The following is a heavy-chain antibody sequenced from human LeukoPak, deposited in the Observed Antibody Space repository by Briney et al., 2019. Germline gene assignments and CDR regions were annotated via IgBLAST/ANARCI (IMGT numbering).Heavy chain of an antibody. D-gene: IGHD3-3*01. V-gene: IGHV3-30*02. CDR2: IRYDGSNK. Sequence: PGGSLRLSCAASGFTFSSYGMHWVRQAPGKGLEWVAFIRYDGSNKYYADSVKGRFTISRDNSKNTLYLQMNSLRAEDTAVYYCAKDRVRFLEWLADPDYWGQGTLVTVSS. CDR1: GFTFSSYG. CDR3: AKDRVRFLEWLADPDY. J-gene: IGHJ4*02.